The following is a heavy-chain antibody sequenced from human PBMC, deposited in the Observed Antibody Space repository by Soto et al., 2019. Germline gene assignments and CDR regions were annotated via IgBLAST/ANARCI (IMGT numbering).Heavy chain of an antibody. J-gene: IGHJ3*02. Sequence: SETLSLTCTVSGGSISSGGYYWSWIRQHPGKGLEWIGYIYYSGSTYYNPSLKSRVTISVDTSKNQFSLKLSSVTAADTAVYYCARDPQNWNYVSYAFDIWGQGTMVTVSS. V-gene: IGHV4-31*03. CDR1: GGSISSGGYY. CDR2: IYYSGST. D-gene: IGHD1-7*01. CDR3: ARDPQNWNYVSYAFDI.